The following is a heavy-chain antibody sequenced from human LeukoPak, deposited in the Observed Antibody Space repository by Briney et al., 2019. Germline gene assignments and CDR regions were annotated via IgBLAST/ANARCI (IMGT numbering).Heavy chain of an antibody. V-gene: IGHV3-23*01. D-gene: IGHD3-22*01. CDR1: GFTFSNYA. J-gene: IGHJ4*02. Sequence: GGSLRLSCAASGFTFSNYAMSWVRQAPGKGLEWVSAISGSGGSTYYADSVKGRFTISRDNSKNTLYLQMNSLRAEDTAVYYCAKGEGVITRIPDYWGQGTLVTVSS. CDR2: ISGSGGST. CDR3: AKGEGVITRIPDY.